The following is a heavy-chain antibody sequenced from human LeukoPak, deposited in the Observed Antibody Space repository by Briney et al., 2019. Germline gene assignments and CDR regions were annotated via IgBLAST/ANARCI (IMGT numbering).Heavy chain of an antibody. D-gene: IGHD3-22*01. V-gene: IGHV4-39*07. J-gene: IGHJ4*02. CDR2: IYYSGST. CDR3: ARDTTHSSGYPFDY. Sequence: SETLSLTCTVSGGSISSSSYYWGWIRQPPGKGLEWIGSIYYSGSTYYNPSLKSRVTISVDTSKNQFSLKLSSVTAADTAVYYCARDTTHSSGYPFDYWGQGTLVTVSS. CDR1: GGSISSSSYY.